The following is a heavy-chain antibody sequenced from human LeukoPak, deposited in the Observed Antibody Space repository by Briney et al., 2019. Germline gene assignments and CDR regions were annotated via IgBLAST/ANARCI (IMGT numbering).Heavy chain of an antibody. D-gene: IGHD3-10*01. CDR3: ARVGEFYYGSGGFDP. V-gene: IGHV3-21*01. CDR1: GFTFSSYS. Sequence: PGGSLRLSCAASGFTFSSYSMNWVRQAPGKGLEWVSSISSSSSYIYYADSVKGRFTISRDNAKNSLYLQMNSLRAEDTAVYYCARVGEFYYGSGGFDPWGQGTLVTVSS. CDR2: ISSSSSYI. J-gene: IGHJ5*02.